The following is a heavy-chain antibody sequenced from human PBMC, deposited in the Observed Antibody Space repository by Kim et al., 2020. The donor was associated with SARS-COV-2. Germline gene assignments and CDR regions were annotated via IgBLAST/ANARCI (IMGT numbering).Heavy chain of an antibody. CDR3: ARASMWVGVTTNSGFDY. CDR1: GGSISSGGYY. CDR2: IYYSGST. V-gene: IGHV4-31*03. D-gene: IGHD4-17*01. J-gene: IGHJ4*02. Sequence: SETLSLTCTVSGGSISSGGYYWSWIRQHPGKGLEWIGYIYYSGSTYYNPSLKSRVTISVDTSKNQFSLKLSSVTAADTAVYYCARASMWVGVTTNSGFDYWGQGTLVTVSS.